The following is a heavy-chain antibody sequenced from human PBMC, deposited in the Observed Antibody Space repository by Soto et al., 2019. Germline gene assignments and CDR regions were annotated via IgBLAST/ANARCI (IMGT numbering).Heavy chain of an antibody. CDR2: IKQDGSEK. D-gene: IGHD2-15*01. V-gene: IGHV3-7*01. Sequence: PGGSLRLSCAASGFTFSSYWMSWVRQAPGKGLEWVANIKQDGSEKYYVDSVKGRFTISRDNAKNSLYLQMNSLRAEDTAVYYCARARGGGGALLNYYYGMDVWGQGTTVTVSS. CDR1: GFTFSSYW. J-gene: IGHJ6*02. CDR3: ARARGGGGALLNYYYGMDV.